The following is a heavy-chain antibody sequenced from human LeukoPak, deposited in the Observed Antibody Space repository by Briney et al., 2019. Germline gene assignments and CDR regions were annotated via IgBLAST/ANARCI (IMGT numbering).Heavy chain of an antibody. D-gene: IGHD6-19*01. CDR3: ARSGGRGWYPGDY. J-gene: IGHJ4*02. CDR1: GFTFSSYG. Sequence: GRSLRLSCAASGFTFSSYGMQWVRQAPGKGLEWVAVIWYDGSSKYYTDSVKGRFTISRDNSKDTLYLQMNSLRADDTGIYYCARSGGRGWYPGDYWGRGTRVSVSS. CDR2: IWYDGSSK. V-gene: IGHV3-33*01.